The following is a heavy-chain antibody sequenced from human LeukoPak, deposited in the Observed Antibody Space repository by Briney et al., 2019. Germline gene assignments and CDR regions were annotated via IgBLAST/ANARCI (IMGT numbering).Heavy chain of an antibody. D-gene: IGHD3-10*01. CDR1: GYTFTGYY. Sequence: GASVKVSCKASGYTFTGYYMHWVRQAPGQGLEWMGWINPNSGGTNYAQKFQGRVTMTRDTSISTAYMELSRLRSDDTAVYYCARSTYYYGSGSYMSTLFDYWGQGTLVTVSS. CDR2: INPNSGGT. J-gene: IGHJ4*02. V-gene: IGHV1-2*02. CDR3: ARSTYYYGSGSYMSTLFDY.